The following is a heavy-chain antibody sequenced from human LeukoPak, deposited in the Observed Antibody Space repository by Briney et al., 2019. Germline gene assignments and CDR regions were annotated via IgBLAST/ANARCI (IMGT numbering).Heavy chain of an antibody. D-gene: IGHD3-10*01. CDR2: IRYDGSNK. Sequence: QPRGSLRLSCAAAGFTFSSYGMHWVRQAPGKGLGWVAFIRYDGSNKYYADSVKGRFTIPRDNSKNTLYLQMNSLRAEDTAVYYYAKDLGELIPFDIWGQGTMVTVSS. CDR3: AKDLGELIPFDI. V-gene: IGHV3-30*02. CDR1: GFTFSSYG. J-gene: IGHJ3*02.